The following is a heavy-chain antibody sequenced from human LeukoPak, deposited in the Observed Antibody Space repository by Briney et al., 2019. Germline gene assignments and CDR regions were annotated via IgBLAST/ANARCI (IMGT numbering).Heavy chain of an antibody. Sequence: GGSLRLSCAASGFTFSSYSMNWVRQAPGKGLEWVGRIRSKANSYATAYAASVKGRFTISRDDSKNTAYLQMNSLKTEDTAVYYCTSGFDYWGQGTLVTVSS. CDR1: GFTFSSYS. V-gene: IGHV3-73*01. CDR2: IRSKANSYAT. J-gene: IGHJ4*02. CDR3: TSGFDY.